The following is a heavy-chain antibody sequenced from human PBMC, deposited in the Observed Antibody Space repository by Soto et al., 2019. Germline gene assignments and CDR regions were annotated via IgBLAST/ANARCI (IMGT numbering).Heavy chain of an antibody. J-gene: IGHJ5*02. CDR2: ISTYNGNT. CDR1: GYTFISYG. Sequence: QVQLVQSGVEVKKPGASVRVSCKASGYTFISYGISWLRQAPGQGPEWMGWISTYNGNTNYAQKVQGRVTMTTDTSTSTAYMELRSLRSDDTAVYYCARDGASDSRTRGNWFDPWGQGTLVTVSS. V-gene: IGHV1-18*01. CDR3: ARDGASDSRTRGNWFDP. D-gene: IGHD2-21*02.